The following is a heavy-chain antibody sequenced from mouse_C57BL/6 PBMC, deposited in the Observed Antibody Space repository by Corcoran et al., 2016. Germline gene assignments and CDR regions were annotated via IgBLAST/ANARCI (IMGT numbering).Heavy chain of an antibody. J-gene: IGHJ3*01. D-gene: IGHD1-1*01. CDR2: INPNNGGT. CDR3: ARKWYYGSSPVAY. Sequence: EVQLQQSGPELVKPGASVKISCKASGYTFTDYYMNWVKQCHGKSLEWIGDINPNNGGTSYNQKFKGKATLTVDKSSSTAYMELRSLTSEDSAVYYCARKWYYGSSPVAYWGQGTLVTVSA. V-gene: IGHV1-26*01. CDR1: GYTFTDYY.